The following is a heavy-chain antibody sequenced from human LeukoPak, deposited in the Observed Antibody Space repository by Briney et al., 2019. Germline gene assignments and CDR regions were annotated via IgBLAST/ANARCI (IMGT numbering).Heavy chain of an antibody. CDR1: GGSISSYY. J-gene: IGHJ5*02. V-gene: IGHV4-59*08. CDR2: IYYNGAT. Sequence: SETLSLTCTVSGGSISSYYWSWIRQPPGKGLEWIGYIYYNGATNYNPSLKSRVTISVDTSKNQFSLKLSSVTAADTAVYYCARGDRLNWFDPWGQGTLVTVSS. CDR3: ARGDRLNWFDP. D-gene: IGHD6-25*01.